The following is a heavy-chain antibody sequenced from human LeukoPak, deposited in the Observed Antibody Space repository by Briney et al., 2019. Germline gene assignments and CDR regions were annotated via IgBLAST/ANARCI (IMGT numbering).Heavy chain of an antibody. J-gene: IGHJ4*02. Sequence: PSQTLSLTCTVSGGSIITDNSCWTWIRQPAGKGLEWIGRIYPSGSTDYSPSLKSRLSISIDTSNNQFSLTLTSVTAADTAVYFCARVFWKNGGYFDYWGQGILVTVSS. CDR3: ARVFWKNGGYFDY. CDR2: IYPSGST. D-gene: IGHD3-3*01. V-gene: IGHV4-61*02. CDR1: GGSIITDNSC.